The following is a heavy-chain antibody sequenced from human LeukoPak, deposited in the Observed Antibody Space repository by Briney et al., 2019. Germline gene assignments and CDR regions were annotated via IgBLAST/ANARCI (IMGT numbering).Heavy chain of an antibody. CDR3: ARPPRSSRDYYYGMDV. Sequence: ASVKVSCKASGYTFTSYDINWVRQATGQGLEWMGWMNPNSGNTGYAQKFQGRVTITRNTSISTAYMELSSLRSEDTAVYYCARPPRSSRDYYYGMDVWGQGTTVTVSS. CDR1: GYTFTSYD. J-gene: IGHJ6*02. D-gene: IGHD6-13*01. CDR2: MNPNSGNT. V-gene: IGHV1-8*03.